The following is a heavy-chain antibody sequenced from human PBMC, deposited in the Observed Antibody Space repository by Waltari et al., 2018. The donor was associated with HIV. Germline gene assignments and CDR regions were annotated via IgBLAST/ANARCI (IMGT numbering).Heavy chain of an antibody. V-gene: IGHV3-30*01. CDR2: ISYDENNK. D-gene: IGHD3-10*02. J-gene: IGHJ3*02. CDR1: GFTFSSYA. CDR3: TKTSGAATMWDSCDI. Sequence: QVQLVESGGGVVQPGRSLRLSCAASGFTFSSYAMHWVRQAPGKAPEWWTVISYDENNKDYANSVEGRFTISRDNSLNTLFLHMNSLRPEDTAVYYCTKTSGAATMWDSCDIWGQGTMVTVSS.